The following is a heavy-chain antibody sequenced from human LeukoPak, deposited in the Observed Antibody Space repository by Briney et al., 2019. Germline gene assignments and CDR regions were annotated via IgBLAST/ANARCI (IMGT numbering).Heavy chain of an antibody. Sequence: GRSLRLSCAASGFTFSSYGMHWVRQAPGKGLEWVAVISYDGSNKYYADSVKGRFTISRDNSKNTLYLQMNSLRAEDTAVYYCASTRGYTYPFDPWGQGTLVTVSS. CDR1: GFTFSSYG. D-gene: IGHD5-18*01. CDR3: ASTRGYTYPFDP. V-gene: IGHV3-30*03. J-gene: IGHJ5*02. CDR2: ISYDGSNK.